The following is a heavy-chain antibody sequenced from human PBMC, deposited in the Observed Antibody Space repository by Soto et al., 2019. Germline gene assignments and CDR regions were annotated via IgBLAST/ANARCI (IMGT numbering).Heavy chain of an antibody. CDR1: GYSFTSYD. J-gene: IGHJ4*02. CDR3: ARGRGWRDY. Sequence: ASVKVSCKASGYSFTSYDINWVRQATGQGLEWMGWMDPKTGNTDYGQKFQGRVTMTRNTSISTDYMELSSLTSEDTAVYYCARGRGWRDYWGQGTLVTVYS. D-gene: IGHD6-19*01. V-gene: IGHV1-8*01. CDR2: MDPKTGNT.